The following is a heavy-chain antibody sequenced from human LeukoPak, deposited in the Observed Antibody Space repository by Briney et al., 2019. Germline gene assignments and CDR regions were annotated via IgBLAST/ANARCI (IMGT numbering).Heavy chain of an antibody. D-gene: IGHD2-21*01. CDR3: ARAPLYCGGDCYSGLLDY. CDR1: GGSISSGDYY. CDR2: IYYSGST. J-gene: IGHJ4*02. Sequence: SETLSLTCTVSGGSISSGDYYWSWIRQPPGKGLEWIGYIYYSGSTYYNPSLKSRVTISVDTSKNQFSLKLSSVTAADTAVYYCARAPLYCGGDCYSGLLDYWGQGTLVTVSS. V-gene: IGHV4-30-4*08.